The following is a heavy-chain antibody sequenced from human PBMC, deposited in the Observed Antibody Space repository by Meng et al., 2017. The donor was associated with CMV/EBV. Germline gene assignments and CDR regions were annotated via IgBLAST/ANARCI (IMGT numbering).Heavy chain of an antibody. Sequence: SSSYYGGWIRQPPGKGLEWIGSIYYSGSTYYNPSLKSRVTISVDTSKNQFSLKLSSVTAADTAVYYCARAKGYYYDSSGYSSGFDPWGQGTLVTVSS. CDR1: SSSYY. D-gene: IGHD3-22*01. CDR3: ARAKGYYYDSSGYSSGFDP. J-gene: IGHJ5*02. V-gene: IGHV4-39*07. CDR2: IYYSGST.